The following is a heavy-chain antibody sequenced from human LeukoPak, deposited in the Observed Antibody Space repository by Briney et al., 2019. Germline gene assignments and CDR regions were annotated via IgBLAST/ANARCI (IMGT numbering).Heavy chain of an antibody. D-gene: IGHD1-26*01. J-gene: IGHJ3*02. V-gene: IGHV3-30*04. Sequence: GRSLRLSCAASGFTFSSYAMHWVRQAPGKGLEWVAVISYDGSNKYYADSVKGRFTISRDNSKNTLYLQMSSLRAEDTAVYYCAREVPDSAAFDIWGQGTMVTVSS. CDR3: AREVPDSAAFDI. CDR2: ISYDGSNK. CDR1: GFTFSSYA.